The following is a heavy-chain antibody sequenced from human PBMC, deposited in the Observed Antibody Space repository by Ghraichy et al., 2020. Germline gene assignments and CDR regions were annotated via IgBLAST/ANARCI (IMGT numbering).Heavy chain of an antibody. CDR1: GGSISSYY. CDR3: AREAYCGGDCYYLDY. Sequence: SETLSLTCTVSGGSISSYYWSWIRQPPGKGLEWIGYIYTSGSTNYNPSLKSRVTISVDTSKNQFSLKLSSVTAADTAVYYCAREAYCGGDCYYLDYWGQGTLVTVSS. J-gene: IGHJ4*02. D-gene: IGHD2-21*02. CDR2: IYTSGST. V-gene: IGHV4-4*09.